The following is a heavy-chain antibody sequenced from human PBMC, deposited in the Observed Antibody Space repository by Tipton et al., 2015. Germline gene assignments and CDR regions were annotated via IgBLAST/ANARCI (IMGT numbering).Heavy chain of an antibody. CDR2: LSYSGKT. CDR3: ARLEEDCSDNICFAFDP. J-gene: IGHJ5*02. V-gene: IGHV4-39*01. D-gene: IGHD2-2*01. Sequence: LSLTCTVSGGSISNSNYYWGWIRQPPGKGLEWIGSLSYSGKTDYNPPLRSRVTISVDPSKNQFSLKLSSVTAADTAVYYCARLEEDCSDNICFAFDPWGQGTLVTVSS. CDR1: GGSISNSNYY.